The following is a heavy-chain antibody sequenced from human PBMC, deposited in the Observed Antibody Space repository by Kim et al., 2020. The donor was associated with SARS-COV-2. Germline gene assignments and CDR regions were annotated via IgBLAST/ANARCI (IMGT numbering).Heavy chain of an antibody. J-gene: IGHJ4*02. V-gene: IGHV3-23*01. D-gene: IGHD3-22*01. Sequence: GGSLRLSCAASGFTFSSYAMSWVRQAPGKGLEWVSAISGSGGSTYYADSVKGRFTISRDNSKNTLYLQMNSLRAEDTAVYYCAKEAVPHYYYDSSGYSNHFDYWGQGTLVTVSS. CDR3: AKEAVPHYYYDSSGYSNHFDY. CDR1: GFTFSSYA. CDR2: ISGSGGST.